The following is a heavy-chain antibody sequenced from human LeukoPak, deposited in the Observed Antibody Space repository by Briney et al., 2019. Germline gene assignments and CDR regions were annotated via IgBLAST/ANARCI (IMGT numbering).Heavy chain of an antibody. J-gene: IGHJ2*01. Sequence: SEILSLSCAVYGGSFSGYYWSWIRQPPGKGLEWIGYIYYSGSTNYNPSLKSRVTISVDTSKNQFSLKLSSVTAADTAVYYCARHRRHWYFDLWGRGTLVTVSS. CDR1: GGSFSGYY. V-gene: IGHV4-59*08. CDR2: IYYSGST. CDR3: ARHRRHWYFDL.